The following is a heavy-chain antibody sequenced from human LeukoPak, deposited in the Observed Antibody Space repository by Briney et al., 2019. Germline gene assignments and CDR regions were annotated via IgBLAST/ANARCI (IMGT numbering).Heavy chain of an antibody. CDR1: GYTSTSYG. CDR3: ARTRMSFRDSSGYLDY. J-gene: IGHJ4*02. D-gene: IGHD3-22*01. V-gene: IGHV1-18*01. Sequence: ASVKVSCKASGYTSTSYGISWVRQAPGQGLEWMGWISTYNGNTNYAQKLQGRVTMTTDTSTSTAYMELRSLRSDDTAVYYCARTRMSFRDSSGYLDYWGQGTLVTVSS. CDR2: ISTYNGNT.